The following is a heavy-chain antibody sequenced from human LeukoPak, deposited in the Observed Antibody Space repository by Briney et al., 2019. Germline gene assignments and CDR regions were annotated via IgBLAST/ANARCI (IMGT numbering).Heavy chain of an antibody. J-gene: IGHJ4*02. V-gene: IGHV3-23*01. Sequence: PGGSLRLSCVGSGFTLSSYAMSWVRQAPGKGLEWVSAISGSGGSTYYADSVKGRFTISRDNSKNTLYLQMNSLRAEDTAVYYCAKAVDTAIFGSSREDYWGQGTLVTVSS. CDR3: AKAVDTAIFGSSREDY. CDR2: ISGSGGST. D-gene: IGHD5-18*01. CDR1: GFTLSSYA.